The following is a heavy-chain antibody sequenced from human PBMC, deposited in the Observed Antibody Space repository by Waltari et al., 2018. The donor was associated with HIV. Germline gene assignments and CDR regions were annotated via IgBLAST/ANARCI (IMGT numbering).Heavy chain of an antibody. CDR2: IYYSGST. CDR3: ARLRFGAVAGTGPFDY. J-gene: IGHJ4*02. CDR1: GGSISSYY. V-gene: IGHV4-59*01. Sequence: QVQLQESGPGLVKPSETLSLTCTVPGGSISSYYWSWIRPPPGKGLEWIGYIYYSGSTNYNPSLKSRVTISVDTSKNQFSLKLSSVTAADTAVYYCARLRFGAVAGTGPFDYWGQGTLVTVSS. D-gene: IGHD6-19*01.